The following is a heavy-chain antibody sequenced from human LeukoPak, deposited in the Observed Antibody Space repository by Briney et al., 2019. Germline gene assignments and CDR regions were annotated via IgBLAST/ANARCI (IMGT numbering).Heavy chain of an antibody. Sequence: PSETLSLTCTVSGGSISSGGYYWSWIRQHPGKGLEWIGYIYYSGSTYYNPSLKSRVTISVDTSKNQFSLKLSSVTAADTAVYYCAREGMSSSWLPFDSWGQGTLVTVSS. V-gene: IGHV4-31*03. J-gene: IGHJ4*02. D-gene: IGHD6-13*01. CDR1: GGSISSGGYY. CDR3: AREGMSSSWLPFDS. CDR2: IYYSGST.